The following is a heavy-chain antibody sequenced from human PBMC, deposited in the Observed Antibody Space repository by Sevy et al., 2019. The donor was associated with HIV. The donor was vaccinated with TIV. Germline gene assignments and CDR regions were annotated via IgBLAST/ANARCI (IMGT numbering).Heavy chain of an antibody. Sequence: GGSLRLSCAASGFTFSSFPIHWVRQAPGKGLEWVAIISYDGNNQHFADSVKGRFTISRDNSKNTAYLHMNSLRTEDTAVCYCARLLPSRAFDIWGQGTMVTVSS. V-gene: IGHV3-30*04. J-gene: IGHJ3*02. CDR3: ARLLPSRAFDI. CDR2: ISYDGNNQ. CDR1: GFTFSSFP.